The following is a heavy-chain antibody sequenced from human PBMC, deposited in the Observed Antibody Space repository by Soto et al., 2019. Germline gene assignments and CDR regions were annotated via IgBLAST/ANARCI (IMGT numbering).Heavy chain of an antibody. J-gene: IGHJ4*02. CDR2: IYSGGST. CDR1: GFTVSSNY. D-gene: IGHD3-10*01. Sequence: GGSLRLSCAASGFTVSSNYTSWVRQAPGKGLEWVSVIYSGGSTYYADSVKGRFTISRDNSKNTLYLQMNSLRAEDTAVYYCARVGITMVRGVFDYWARGTLVTVSS. V-gene: IGHV3-66*01. CDR3: ARVGITMVRGVFDY.